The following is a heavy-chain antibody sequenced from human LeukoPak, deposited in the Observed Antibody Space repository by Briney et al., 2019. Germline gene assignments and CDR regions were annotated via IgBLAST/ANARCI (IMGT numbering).Heavy chain of an antibody. J-gene: IGHJ4*02. V-gene: IGHV3-30*02. CDR3: ANSPVATYLFDY. Sequence: GGSLRLSCAASGFTFSSYGMHWVRQAPGKGLEWVAFIRYDGSNKYYADSVKGRFTISRDNSKNTLYLQMNSLRAEDTAVYYCANSPVATYLFDYWGQGTLVTVSS. CDR1: GFTFSSYG. CDR2: IRYDGSNK. D-gene: IGHD5-12*01.